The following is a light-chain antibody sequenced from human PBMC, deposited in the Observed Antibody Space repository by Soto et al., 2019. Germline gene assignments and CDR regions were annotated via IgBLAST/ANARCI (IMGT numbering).Light chain of an antibody. V-gene: IGKV3-20*01. CDR1: QSVNSNY. CDR2: AAS. J-gene: IGKJ1*01. CDR3: QQYGSLPRT. Sequence: EIVLTQSPGTLSLSPGERATLSCRASQSVNSNYLAWYQQKPGQAPRLLIYAASSRATDIPDRFSGSGSGTDFTLTISRLQPEDFAVYYCQQYGSLPRTFGQGTKVEIK.